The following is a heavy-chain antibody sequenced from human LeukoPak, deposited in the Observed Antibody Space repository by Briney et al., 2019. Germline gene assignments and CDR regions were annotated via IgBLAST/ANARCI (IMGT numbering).Heavy chain of an antibody. D-gene: IGHD3-9*01. J-gene: IGHJ5*02. Sequence: SETLSLTCTVSGGSISSSSYYWGWIRQPPGRGLEWIGRIYYSGSTYYNPSLKSRVTISVDTAKNQFSLKLSSVTAADTAVYYCARSPFDWLFYRPDWFDPWGQGTLVTVSS. CDR3: ARSPFDWLFYRPDWFDP. CDR2: IYYSGST. CDR1: GGSISSSSYY. V-gene: IGHV4-39*01.